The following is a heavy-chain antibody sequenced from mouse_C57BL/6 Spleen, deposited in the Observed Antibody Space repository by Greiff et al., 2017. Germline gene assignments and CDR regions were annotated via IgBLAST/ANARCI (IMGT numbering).Heavy chain of an antibody. V-gene: IGHV1-54*01. CDR1: GYAFTNYL. CDR3: AREGKLPYYFDY. D-gene: IGHD2-1*01. CDR2: INPGSGGT. Sequence: VKLMESGAELVRPGTSVKVSCKASGYAFTNYLIEWVKQRPGQGLEWIGVINPGSGGTNYNEKFKGKATLTADKSSSTAYMQLSSLTSEDSAVYFCAREGKLPYYFDYWGQGTTLTVSS. J-gene: IGHJ2*01.